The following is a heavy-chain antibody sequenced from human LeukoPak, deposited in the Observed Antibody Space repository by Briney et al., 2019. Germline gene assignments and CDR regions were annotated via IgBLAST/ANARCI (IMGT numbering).Heavy chain of an antibody. Sequence: SETLSLTCTVSGDSISSSSYCWGWIRQPPGKGLEWIGSIHYSGSTYYNPSLKSRVTISVDTSKNQFSLKLSSVTAADTAVYYCARTRGYTYGPIDYWGRGTLVTVSS. J-gene: IGHJ4*02. CDR1: GDSISSSSYC. V-gene: IGHV4-39*01. D-gene: IGHD5-18*01. CDR2: IHYSGST. CDR3: ARTRGYTYGPIDY.